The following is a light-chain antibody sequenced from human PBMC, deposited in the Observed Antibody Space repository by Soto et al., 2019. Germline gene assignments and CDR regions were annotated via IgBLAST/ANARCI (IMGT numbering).Light chain of an antibody. CDR1: SSNIGAGYD. CDR2: ENT. Sequence: FLLTQPPPVSGAPGQRVTISCPGSSSNIGAGYDVHWYQQFPGTAPKLLIYENTNRPSGVPDRFSGSESGTSASLAITGLQAEDEADYYCQSYDSSLSGYVFGTGTKVTVL. J-gene: IGLJ1*01. CDR3: QSYDSSLSGYV. V-gene: IGLV1-40*01.